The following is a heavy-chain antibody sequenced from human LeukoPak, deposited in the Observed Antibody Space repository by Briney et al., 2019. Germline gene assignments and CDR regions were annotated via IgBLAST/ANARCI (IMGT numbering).Heavy chain of an antibody. CDR3: AKQDIRSSAWYD. Sequence: PGGSLRLSCAASGFTFSSYAMSWVRQAPGKGLEWVSAISDSGGSTYYADSVKGRFTISGDNSKNTLYLQMNSLRAEDTAVYYCAKQDIRSSAWYDWGQGTLVTVSS. V-gene: IGHV3-23*01. CDR2: ISDSGGST. D-gene: IGHD6-19*01. J-gene: IGHJ4*02. CDR1: GFTFSSYA.